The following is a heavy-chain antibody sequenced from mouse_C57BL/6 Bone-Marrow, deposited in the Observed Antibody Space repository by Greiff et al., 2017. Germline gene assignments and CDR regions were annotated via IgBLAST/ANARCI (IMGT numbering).Heavy chain of an antibody. D-gene: IGHD1-1*01. J-gene: IGHJ2*01. Sequence: EVQGVESGGGLVQPGGSMKLSCAASGFTFSDAWMDWVRQSPEKGLEWVAEIRTKANNHATYYAESVKGRFTISRNDSKSSVYLQMNSLRAEDTGIYYGTTYYDGSSYDYFDYWGQGTTLTVSS. CDR1: GFTFSDAW. V-gene: IGHV6-6*01. CDR3: TTYYDGSSYDYFDY. CDR2: IRTKANNHAT.